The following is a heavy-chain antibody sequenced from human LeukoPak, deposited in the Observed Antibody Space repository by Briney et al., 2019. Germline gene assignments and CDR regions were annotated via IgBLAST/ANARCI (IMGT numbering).Heavy chain of an antibody. CDR2: IYYSGST. V-gene: IGHV4-59*08. CDR3: ARHRPYYYDSSGYEDY. J-gene: IGHJ4*02. D-gene: IGHD3-22*01. Sequence: SETLSLTCTVSGGSISSYYWSWIRQPPGKGLEWIGYIYYSGSTNYNPSLKGRVTISVDTSKNQFSLKLSSATAADTAVYYCARHRPYYYDSSGYEDYWGQGTLVTVSS. CDR1: GGSISSYY.